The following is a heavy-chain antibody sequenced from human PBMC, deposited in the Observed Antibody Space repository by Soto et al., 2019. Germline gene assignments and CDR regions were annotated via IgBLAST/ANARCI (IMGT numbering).Heavy chain of an antibody. CDR1: GGSITRGGYY. CDR2: INYSGST. CDR3: ARVDSGGHAYFDH. V-gene: IGHV4-31*03. J-gene: IGHJ4*02. Sequence: QVQLQESGPGLVKPSQTLSLTCTVSGGSITRGGYYWTWIRQHPGKGLEWIGYINYSGSTYYNPSRNGRMXXSXAXXQNQFSLKPSSVTAADTAVSYCARVDSGGHAYFDHGGQGPLVTVSS. D-gene: IGHD5-12*01.